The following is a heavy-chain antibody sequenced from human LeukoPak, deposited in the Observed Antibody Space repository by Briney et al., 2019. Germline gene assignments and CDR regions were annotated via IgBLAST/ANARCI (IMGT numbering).Heavy chain of an antibody. CDR3: ARGGYYYDSSGYIH. Sequence: PETLSLTCAVYGGSFSGYYWSWIRQPPGKGLEWIGEINHSGSTNYNPSLKSRVTISVDTSKNQFSLKLSSVTAADTAVYYCARGGYYYDSSGYIHWGQGTLVTVSS. CDR1: GGSFSGYY. D-gene: IGHD3-22*01. CDR2: INHSGST. J-gene: IGHJ4*02. V-gene: IGHV4-34*01.